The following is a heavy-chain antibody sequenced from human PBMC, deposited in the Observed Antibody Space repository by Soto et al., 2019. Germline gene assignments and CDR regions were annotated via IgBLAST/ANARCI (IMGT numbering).Heavy chain of an antibody. CDR2: IRGKSRNYAT. Sequence: EVQLVESGGGLVQPGGSLQLSCAASDFTFGDSAVHWIRQASGNGLEWVGRIRGKSRNYATGYAASVKGRFTISRDDSRTTAYLQMNSLQTEDTAVYSSAYDLHFALDIWGQGNLVTVSS. CDR1: DFTFGDSA. CDR3: AYDLHFALDI. D-gene: IGHD1-1*01. J-gene: IGHJ1*01. V-gene: IGHV3-73*01.